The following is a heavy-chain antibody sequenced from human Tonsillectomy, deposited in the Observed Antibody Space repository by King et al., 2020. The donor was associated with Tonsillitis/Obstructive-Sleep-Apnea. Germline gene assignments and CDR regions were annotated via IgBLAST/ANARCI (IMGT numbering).Heavy chain of an antibody. CDR3: AGPLAAAGSDWFDP. V-gene: IGHV4-39*01. CDR2: IYSSGTT. Sequence: LQLQESGPGLVKPSETLSLTCAVSGGSITSSASYWGWIRQPPGKGLQWIGNIYSSGTTYSNPSLKSRVSMSIDTSKNQLSLKLSSVTVADTAVYYCAGPLAAAGSDWFDPWGQGTLVTVSS. J-gene: IGHJ5*02. D-gene: IGHD6-13*01. CDR1: GGSITSSASY.